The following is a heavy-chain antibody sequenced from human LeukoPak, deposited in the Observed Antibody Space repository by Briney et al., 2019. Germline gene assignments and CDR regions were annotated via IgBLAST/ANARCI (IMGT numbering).Heavy chain of an antibody. V-gene: IGHV4-39*07. Sequence: SETLTLTCSVSGVSISSSSDYWGWIRQPPGKGLEWIGNIYYSGTTYYNPSLKSRVTISVDTSKNQFSLKLSSVTAADTAVYYCARDIGLGGQSYDAFDIWGQGTMVTVSS. CDR2: IYYSGTT. CDR3: ARDIGLGGQSYDAFDI. D-gene: IGHD3/OR15-3a*01. CDR1: GVSISSSSDY. J-gene: IGHJ3*02.